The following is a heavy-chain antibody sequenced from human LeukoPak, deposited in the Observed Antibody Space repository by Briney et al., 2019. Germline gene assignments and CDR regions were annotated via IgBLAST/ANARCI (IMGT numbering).Heavy chain of an antibody. D-gene: IGHD3-3*01. CDR1: GYTFTSYV. CDR3: ARVKVFDFWSGYSNWFDP. CDR2: ISAYNSNI. J-gene: IGHJ5*02. Sequence: AAVNVSCKASGYTFTSYVISGVRQAPSQGLEWMGWISAYNSNINYAQKHQGRVTMTTDTSTSTAYMELRSLRSDDTAVYYCARVKVFDFWSGYSNWFDPWGQGTLVTVSS. V-gene: IGHV1-18*01.